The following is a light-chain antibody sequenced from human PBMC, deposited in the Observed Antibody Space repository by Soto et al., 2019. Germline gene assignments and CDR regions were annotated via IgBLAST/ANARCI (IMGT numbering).Light chain of an antibody. CDR2: AAS. CDR3: LQHNRYPPT. CDR1: QDISIN. Sequence: DIQMTQSPSSLSASVGDRVTITCRARQDISINLGWYQQKPGKAPKRLIYAASSLQSGVPSRFSGSGSGTEFTLTINSLQPEDFATYYCLQHNRYPPTFGQGTKVEIK. J-gene: IGKJ1*01. V-gene: IGKV1-17*01.